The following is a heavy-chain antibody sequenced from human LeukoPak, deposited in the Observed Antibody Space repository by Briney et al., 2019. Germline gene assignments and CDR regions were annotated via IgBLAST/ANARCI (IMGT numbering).Heavy chain of an antibody. Sequence: GGSLRLSCAASGSTFSSYSMNWVRQAPGKGLEWVSYIGSSSDIIYYADSVKGRFTISRDNAKNSLYLQMNSLRDEDTAVYYCARDRRRGSGESTNDYWGQGTLVTVSS. V-gene: IGHV3-48*02. D-gene: IGHD3-3*01. CDR1: GSTFSSYS. CDR2: IGSSSDII. J-gene: IGHJ4*02. CDR3: ARDRRRGSGESTNDY.